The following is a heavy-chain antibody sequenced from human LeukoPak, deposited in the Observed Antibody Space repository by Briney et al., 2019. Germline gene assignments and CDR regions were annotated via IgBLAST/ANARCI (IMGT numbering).Heavy chain of an antibody. Sequence: GRSLRLSCAASGFTFSSYAMHWVRQAPGKGLEWVAVISYDGSNKYYADSVKGRFTISRDNSKNTLYLQMNSLRAEDTAVYYCARGHVDTAMVVPNDYWGQGTLVTVSS. CDR2: ISYDGSNK. CDR1: GFTFSSYA. CDR3: ARGHVDTAMVVPNDY. J-gene: IGHJ4*02. V-gene: IGHV3-30*04. D-gene: IGHD5-18*01.